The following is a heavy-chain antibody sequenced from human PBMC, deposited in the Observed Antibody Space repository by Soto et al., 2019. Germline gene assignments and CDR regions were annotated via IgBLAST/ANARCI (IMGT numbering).Heavy chain of an antibody. D-gene: IGHD2-15*01. J-gene: IGHJ3*02. CDR3: ARVGKGYCSEGNSYSPASDI. V-gene: IGHV3-23*01. CDR2: VSGGGGST. Sequence: EVQLLESGGGLIQPGGSLRLSCAASGITFSGYAISWVRQAPGKGLELVSIVSGGGGSTHYTDSVKGRFTISRDNSKNTLYVPMNDLRGEDTAVFYCARVGKGYCSEGNSYSPASDIWAQGTLVTVSS. CDR1: GITFSGYA.